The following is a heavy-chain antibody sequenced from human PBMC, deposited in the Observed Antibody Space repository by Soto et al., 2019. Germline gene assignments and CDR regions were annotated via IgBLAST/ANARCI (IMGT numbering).Heavy chain of an antibody. Sequence: AETLSLTCAVYGGSFSGYYWSWIRQPPGKGLEWIGAINHSGSTNYYPSLKSRVTISVDTSKNQFSLKLSSVTAADTAVYYCARKYSSGWYQFDYWGQGTPVTVSS. CDR1: GGSFSGYY. J-gene: IGHJ4*02. CDR3: ARKYSSGWYQFDY. CDR2: INHSGST. D-gene: IGHD6-19*01. V-gene: IGHV4-34*01.